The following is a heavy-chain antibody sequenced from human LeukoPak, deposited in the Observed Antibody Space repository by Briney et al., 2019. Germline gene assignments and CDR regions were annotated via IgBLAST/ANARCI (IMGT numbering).Heavy chain of an antibody. CDR2: IYYSGST. CDR1: GGSISSSSYY. Sequence: SETLSLTCTVSGGSISSSSYYWGWIRQPPGKGLEWIGSIYYSGSTYYNPSLKSQVTISVDTSKNQFSLKLSSVTAADTAVYYCAREAYCSGGSCYPSIGWYFDLWGRGTLVTVSS. CDR3: AREAYCSGGSCYPSIGWYFDL. J-gene: IGHJ2*01. V-gene: IGHV4-39*07. D-gene: IGHD2-15*01.